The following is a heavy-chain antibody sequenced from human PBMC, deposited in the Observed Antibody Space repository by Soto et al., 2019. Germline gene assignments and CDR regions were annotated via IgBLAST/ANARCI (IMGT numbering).Heavy chain of an antibody. J-gene: IGHJ4*02. D-gene: IGHD5-12*01. CDR2: IYDGGRT. CDR3: ARRYAPGFDY. CDR1: GGSISTVDYW. V-gene: IGHV4-30-4*01. Sequence: PSETLSLTCTVSGGSISTVDYWWSWIRQSPDMGLEWIGHIYDGGRTYNNPSLESRVTISVDTSKNQFSLKLSSVTAADTAVYYWARRYAPGFDYGGQEPLVTVPS.